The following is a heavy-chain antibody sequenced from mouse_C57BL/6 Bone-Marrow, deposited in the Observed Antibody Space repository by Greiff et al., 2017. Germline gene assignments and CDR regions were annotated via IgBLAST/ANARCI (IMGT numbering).Heavy chain of an antibody. CDR3: ASRGQLRLRGFAY. CDR1: GYTFTSYW. D-gene: IGHD3-2*02. CDR2: IDPNSGGT. V-gene: IGHV1-72*01. Sequence: QVQLRQPGAELVKPGASVKLSCKASGYTFTSYWMHWVKQRPGRGLEWIGRIDPNSGGTKYNEKFKSKATLTVDKPSSTAYMQLSSLTSEDSAVYYCASRGQLRLRGFAYWGQGTLVTVSA. J-gene: IGHJ3*01.